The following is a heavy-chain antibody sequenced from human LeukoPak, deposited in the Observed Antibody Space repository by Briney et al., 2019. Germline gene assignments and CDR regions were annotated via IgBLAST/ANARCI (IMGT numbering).Heavy chain of an antibody. V-gene: IGHV4-59*12. Sequence: PSETLSLTCTVSGGSISSYYWSWIRQPAGKGLEWIGYIYYSGSTNYNPSLKSRVTISVDTSKNQFSLKLSSVTAADTAVYYCARGMYYYYYYMDVWGKGTTVTVSS. CDR3: ARGMYYYYYYMDV. CDR2: IYYSGST. J-gene: IGHJ6*03. CDR1: GGSISSYY.